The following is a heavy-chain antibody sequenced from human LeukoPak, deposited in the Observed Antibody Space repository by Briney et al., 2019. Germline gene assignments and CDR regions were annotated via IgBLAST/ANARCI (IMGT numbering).Heavy chain of an antibody. Sequence: ASVKVSCKAFGYTFTSYDINWVRQATGQGLEWMGWMNPNSGNTGYAQKSQGRVTMTRNTSISTAYMELSSLRSEDTAVYYCARGSGYSHGAFDIWGQGTMVTVSS. V-gene: IGHV1-8*01. CDR3: ARGSGYSHGAFDI. D-gene: IGHD3-22*01. J-gene: IGHJ3*02. CDR1: GYTFTSYD. CDR2: MNPNSGNT.